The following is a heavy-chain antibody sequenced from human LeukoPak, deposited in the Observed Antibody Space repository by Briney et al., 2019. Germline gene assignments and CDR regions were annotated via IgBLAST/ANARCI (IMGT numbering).Heavy chain of an antibody. D-gene: IGHD3-22*01. CDR1: NYPITSDYY. CDR3: ARGTPPLWGDSTPGYNYYYMDV. J-gene: IGHJ6*03. CDR2: IFHSGIA. V-gene: IGHV4-38-2*01. Sequence: SETLSLTCAVSNYPITSDYYWVWIRQPPGQGLEWIGQIFHSGIAHYNPSLKSRVTISVDMSKSQFSLNLGSLTAADTALYYCARGTPPLWGDSTPGYNYYYMDVWGKGTTVSVSS.